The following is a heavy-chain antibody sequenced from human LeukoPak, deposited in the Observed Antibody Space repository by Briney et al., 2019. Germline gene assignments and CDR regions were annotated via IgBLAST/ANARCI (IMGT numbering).Heavy chain of an antibody. D-gene: IGHD2-2*01. Sequence: ASVKVSCKASGYTFTGYYMHWVRQAPGQGLEWMGRVNPKSGGTNYAQKFQGRVTMTRDTSISTAYIELSRLRSDDTAVYYCARDGSTSPYYMDVWGKGTTVTVSS. V-gene: IGHV1-2*06. CDR3: ARDGSTSPYYMDV. CDR1: GYTFTGYY. J-gene: IGHJ6*03. CDR2: VNPKSGGT.